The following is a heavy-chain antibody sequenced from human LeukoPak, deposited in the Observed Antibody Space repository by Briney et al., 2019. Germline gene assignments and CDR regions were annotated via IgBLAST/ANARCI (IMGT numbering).Heavy chain of an antibody. V-gene: IGHV3-7*04. D-gene: IGHD2-2*01. CDR2: INQYGTEK. J-gene: IGHJ4*02. Sequence: GASLRLSCAVSGFTFSSYWMSWVRQAPGKGLEWVAKINQYGTEKYYVDSVKGRFTVSRDNAKNSLYLQMNSLRAEDTAVYYCAREVREVPHWGQGTLVTVSS. CDR1: GFTFSSYW. CDR3: AREVREVPH.